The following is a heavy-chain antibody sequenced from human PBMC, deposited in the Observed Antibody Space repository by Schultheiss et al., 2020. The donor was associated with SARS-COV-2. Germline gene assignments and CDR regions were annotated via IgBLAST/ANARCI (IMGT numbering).Heavy chain of an antibody. V-gene: IGHV4-59*01. CDR3: ARVGGYCSGGSCFYYYYGMDV. Sequence: SQTLSLTCTVSGGSISSYYWSWIRQPPGKGLEWIGYIYYSGSTNYNPSLKSRVTISVDTSKNQFSLKLSSVTAADTAVYYCARVGGYCSGGSCFYYYYGMDVWGQGTTVTV. CDR2: IYYSGST. D-gene: IGHD2-15*01. CDR1: GGSISSYY. J-gene: IGHJ6*02.